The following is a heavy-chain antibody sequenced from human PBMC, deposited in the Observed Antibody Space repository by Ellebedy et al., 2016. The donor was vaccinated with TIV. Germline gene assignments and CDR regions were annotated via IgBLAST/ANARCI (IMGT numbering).Heavy chain of an antibody. CDR1: GYTLTELS. CDR2: FDPEDGET. CDR3: ATEKSARSSSWYVDYYYGMDV. J-gene: IGHJ6*02. V-gene: IGHV1-24*01. D-gene: IGHD6-13*01. Sequence: ASVKVSXKVSGYTLTELSMHWVRQAPGKGLEWMGGFDPEDGETIYAQKFQGRVTMTEDTSTDTAYMELSSLRSEDTAVYYCATEKSARSSSWYVDYYYGMDVWGQGTTVTVSS.